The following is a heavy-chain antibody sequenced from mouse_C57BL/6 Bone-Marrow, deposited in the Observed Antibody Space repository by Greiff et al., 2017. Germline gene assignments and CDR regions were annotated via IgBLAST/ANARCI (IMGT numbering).Heavy chain of an antibody. D-gene: IGHD2-2*01. V-gene: IGHV1-81*01. CDR2: IYPRSGNT. CDR1: GYTFTSYG. J-gene: IGHJ1*03. CDR3: ARDGYDPYWYFDV. Sequence: VKLQESGAELARPGASVKLSCKASGYTFTSYGISWVKQRTGQGLEWIGEIYPRSGNTYYNEKFKGKATLTADKSSSTAYMELRSLTSEDSAVXFGARDGYDPYWYFDVWGTGTTVTVSS.